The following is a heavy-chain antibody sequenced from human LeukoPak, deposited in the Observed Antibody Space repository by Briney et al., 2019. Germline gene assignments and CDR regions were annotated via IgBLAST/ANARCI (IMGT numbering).Heavy chain of an antibody. CDR2: IYYSGTT. CDR3: ARDRGDGYNSIDY. V-gene: IGHV4-59*01. CDR1: AFSISIYY. D-gene: IGHD5-24*01. Sequence: SETLSLTCTVSAFSISIYYWSWIRQPAGKGLEWIGYIYYSGTTNYNPSLKSRVTISEDTSKHQFTLKLSYVTPADTAVYYRARDRGDGYNSIDYWGQGTLVTVSS. J-gene: IGHJ4*02.